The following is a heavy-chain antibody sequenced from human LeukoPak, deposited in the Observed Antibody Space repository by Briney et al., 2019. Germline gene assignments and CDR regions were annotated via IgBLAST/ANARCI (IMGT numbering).Heavy chain of an antibody. V-gene: IGHV3-23*01. CDR3: AKDPYYYDTSGYNGDY. Sequence: GGSLRLSCAAFGFTFSNYAMSWVRQAPGKGLEWVSSISGSGGSTYYADSVKGRFTISRDNSKNTLFLQMNSLRAEDTAVYYCAKDPYYYDTSGYNGDYWGQGTLVTVSS. CDR2: ISGSGGST. J-gene: IGHJ4*02. CDR1: GFTFSNYA. D-gene: IGHD3-22*01.